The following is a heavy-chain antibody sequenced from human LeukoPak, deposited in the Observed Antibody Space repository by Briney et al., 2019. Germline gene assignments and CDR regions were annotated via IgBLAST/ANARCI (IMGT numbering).Heavy chain of an antibody. CDR2: INHSGST. J-gene: IGHJ4*02. D-gene: IGHD4-23*01. CDR3: ARGTTVVFNFDY. Sequence: SETLTLTCAVYGGCLSGYYWSWIRQPPGKGLEWIGEINHSGSTNYNPSLKSRVTISVDTSKNQFSLKLSSVTAADTAVYYCARGTTVVFNFDYWGQGTLVTVSS. CDR1: GGCLSGYY. V-gene: IGHV4-34*01.